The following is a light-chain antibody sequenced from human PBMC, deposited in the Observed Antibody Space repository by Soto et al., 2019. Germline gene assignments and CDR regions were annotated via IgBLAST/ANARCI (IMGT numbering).Light chain of an antibody. V-gene: IGKV1-39*01. CDR3: QQSYSTPLYT. CDR2: AAS. CDR1: QSISSY. J-gene: IGKJ2*01. Sequence: DIKMTQSPSSLSASVGDRVTITCRASQSISSYLNLYQQKPGKAPKLLIYAASSLQSGVPSRFSGSGSGTDFTLTISSLQPEDFATYYCQQSYSTPLYTFGQGTKLEIK.